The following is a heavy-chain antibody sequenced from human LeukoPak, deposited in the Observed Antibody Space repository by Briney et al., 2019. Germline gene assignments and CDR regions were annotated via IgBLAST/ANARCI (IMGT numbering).Heavy chain of an antibody. Sequence: SVKVSCKASGGTFSSYATSWVRQAPGQGLEWMGRIIPIFGTANYAQKFQGRVTITTDESTSTAYMELSSLRSEDTAVYYCARDMCSGGSCYLYYYYYMDVWGKGTTVTVSS. CDR2: IIPIFGTA. V-gene: IGHV1-69*05. CDR1: GGTFSSYA. CDR3: ARDMCSGGSCYLYYYYYMDV. D-gene: IGHD2-15*01. J-gene: IGHJ6*03.